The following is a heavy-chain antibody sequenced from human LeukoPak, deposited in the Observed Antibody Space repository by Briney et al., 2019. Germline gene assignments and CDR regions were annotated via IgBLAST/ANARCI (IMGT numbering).Heavy chain of an antibody. V-gene: IGHV3-43*02. D-gene: IGHD3-10*02. J-gene: IGHJ4*02. Sequence: GGSLRLSCAASGFTFDDYAMHWVRQAPGKGLEWVSLISGDGGSTYYADSVRGRFVISRDDAKSSLYLQMSSLRAEDTAVYYCARDYVTMAPDYGGLGTLVTVSS. CDR2: ISGDGGST. CDR1: GFTFDDYA. CDR3: ARDYVTMAPDY.